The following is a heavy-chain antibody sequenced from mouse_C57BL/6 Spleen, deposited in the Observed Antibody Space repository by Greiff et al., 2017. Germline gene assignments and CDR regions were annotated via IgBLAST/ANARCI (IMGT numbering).Heavy chain of an antibody. D-gene: IGHD3-2*02. CDR1: GYTFTSYW. Sequence: QVQLQQPGAELVRPGSSVKLSCKASGYTFTSYWMHWVKQRPIQGLEWIGNIDPSDSETHYNQKFKDKATLPVDKSSSPAYMQLSSLTSEDSAVYYCARRLRDYYAMDYWGQGTSVTVSS. J-gene: IGHJ4*01. CDR2: IDPSDSET. V-gene: IGHV1-52*01. CDR3: ARRLRDYYAMDY.